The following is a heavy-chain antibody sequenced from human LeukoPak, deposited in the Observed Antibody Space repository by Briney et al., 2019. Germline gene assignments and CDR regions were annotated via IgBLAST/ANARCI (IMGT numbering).Heavy chain of an antibody. CDR2: IYHSGTT. D-gene: IGHD2-2*03. CDR3: ARGSFGYFGDY. J-gene: IGHJ4*02. Sequence: PSDTLSLTCAVSGYSITSSSWWGWIRQPPGKGLEWIGYIYHSGTTYYNPSLQSRVTMSVDTSKNQFSLKLSSVTAADTAVYYCARGSFGYFGDYWGQGTLVTVSS. V-gene: IGHV4-28*03. CDR1: GYSITSSSW.